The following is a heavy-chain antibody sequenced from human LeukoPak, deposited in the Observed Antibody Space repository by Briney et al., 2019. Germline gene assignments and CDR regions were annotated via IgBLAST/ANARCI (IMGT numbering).Heavy chain of an antibody. D-gene: IGHD2-2*01. CDR1: GFTFNNDA. V-gene: IGHV3-23*01. CDR3: ARCTASCYANAFDV. Sequence: TGGSLRLSCATSGFTFNNDAMSWVRQAPGKGLEWVSAINGGGDATEYADSVKGRFTISRDNSKNTLYLQMKSLRPDDTAVYYCARCTASCYANAFDVWGQGTLLTVSS. J-gene: IGHJ3*01. CDR2: INGGGDAT.